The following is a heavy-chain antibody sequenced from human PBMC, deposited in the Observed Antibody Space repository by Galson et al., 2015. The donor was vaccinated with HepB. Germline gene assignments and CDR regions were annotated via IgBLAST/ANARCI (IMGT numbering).Heavy chain of an antibody. V-gene: IGHV1-69*04. D-gene: IGHD6-13*01. Sequence: SVKVSCKASGGTFSSYAISWVRQAPGQGLEWMGRIIPILGIANYAQKFQGRVTITADKSTSTAYMELSSLRSEDTAVYYCARGLYSRDGMDVWGQGTTVTVSS. CDR1: GGTFSSYA. CDR3: ARGLYSRDGMDV. J-gene: IGHJ6*02. CDR2: IIPILGIA.